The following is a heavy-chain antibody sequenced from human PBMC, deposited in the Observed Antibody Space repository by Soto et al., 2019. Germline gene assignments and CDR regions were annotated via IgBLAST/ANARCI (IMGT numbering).Heavy chain of an antibody. D-gene: IGHD3-22*01. Sequence: QLQLQESGSGLVKPSQTLSLTCAVSGGSISSGGYSWSWIRQPPGKGLEWIGYIYHSGSTYYNPSLMSRVTISVDTSKSQSSRKRSSVTAADTAVSYCDSAFGSRGYRWGQGTLVTVSA. CDR3: DSAFGSRGYR. CDR2: IYHSGST. V-gene: IGHV4-30-2*01. CDR1: GGSISSGGYS. J-gene: IGHJ4*02.